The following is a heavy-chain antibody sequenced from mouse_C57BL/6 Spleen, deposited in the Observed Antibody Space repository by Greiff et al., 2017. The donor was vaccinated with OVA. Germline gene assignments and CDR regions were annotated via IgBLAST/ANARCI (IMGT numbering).Heavy chain of an antibody. J-gene: IGHJ2*01. CDR3: AAADYGNSDY. CDR1: GYSFTSYY. D-gene: IGHD2-1*01. CDR2: IYPGSGNT. Sequence: VKLVESGPELVKPGASVKISCKASGYSFTSYYIHWVKQRPGQGLEWIGWIYPGSGNTKYNEKFKGKATLTADTSSSTAYMQLSSLTSEDSAVYYCAAADYGNSDYWGQGTTLTVSS. V-gene: IGHV1-66*01.